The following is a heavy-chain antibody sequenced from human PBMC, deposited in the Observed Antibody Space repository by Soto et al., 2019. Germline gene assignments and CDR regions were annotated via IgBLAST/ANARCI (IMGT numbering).Heavy chain of an antibody. J-gene: IGHJ4*02. CDR2: ISYDGSNK. CDR3: AKDRGGEQDY. V-gene: IGHV3-30*18. Sequence: GGSLRLSCAASGFTFSSYGMHWVRQAPGKGLEWVAVISYDGSNKYYADSVKGRFTISRDNSKNTLYLQMNSLRAEDTAVYYCAKDRGGEQDYWGQGTLVTVSS. CDR1: GFTFSSYG. D-gene: IGHD3-16*01.